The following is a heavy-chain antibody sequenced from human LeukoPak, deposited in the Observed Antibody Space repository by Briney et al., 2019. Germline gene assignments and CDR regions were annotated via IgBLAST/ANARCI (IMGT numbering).Heavy chain of an antibody. Sequence: SETLSLTCTVSGGSISSSSYYWGWIRQPPGKGLEWIGSIYYSGSTYYNPSLKSRVTISVDTSKNQFSLKLSSVTAADTAVYYCARAPEGDRSAVTSAFDIWGQGTMVTVSS. CDR1: GGSISSSSYY. D-gene: IGHD3-22*01. J-gene: IGHJ3*02. V-gene: IGHV4-39*07. CDR2: IYYSGST. CDR3: ARAPEGDRSAVTSAFDI.